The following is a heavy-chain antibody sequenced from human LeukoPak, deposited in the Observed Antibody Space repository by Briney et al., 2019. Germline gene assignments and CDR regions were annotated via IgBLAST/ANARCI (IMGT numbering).Heavy chain of an antibody. CDR3: ARPPSYYYDSSGYYHDAFDI. J-gene: IGHJ3*02. CDR2: MNPNSGNT. Sequence: ASVKVSCKASGYTFTSYGISWVRQAPGQGLEWMGWMNPNSGNTGYAQKFQGRVTMTRNTSISTAYMELSSLRSEDTAVYYCARPPSYYYDSSGYYHDAFDIWGQGTMVTVSS. V-gene: IGHV1-8*02. D-gene: IGHD3-22*01. CDR1: GYTFTSYG.